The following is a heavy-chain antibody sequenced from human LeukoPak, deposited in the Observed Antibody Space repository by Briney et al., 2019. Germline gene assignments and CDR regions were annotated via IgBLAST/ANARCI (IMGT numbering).Heavy chain of an antibody. V-gene: IGHV4-39*07. Sequence: SETLSLTCTVSGGSISSSSYYWGWIRQPPGKGLEWIGSIYYSGSTYYNPSLKSRVTISVDTSKNQFSLKLSSVTAAVTAVYYCARLVVVAATHSYYYYYMDVWGKGTTVTVSS. J-gene: IGHJ6*03. CDR3: ARLVVVAATHSYYYYYMDV. D-gene: IGHD2-15*01. CDR1: GGSISSSSYY. CDR2: IYYSGST.